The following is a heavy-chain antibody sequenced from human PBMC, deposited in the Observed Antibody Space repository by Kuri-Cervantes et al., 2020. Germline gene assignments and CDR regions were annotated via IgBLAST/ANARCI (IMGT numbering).Heavy chain of an antibody. Sequence: GESLKISCAASGFTFSSYGMNWVRQAPGKGLEWVSYISSGSSTIHYAEPVKGRFTISRDNAKSSLYLQMNSLRDEDTAVYYCAREPSLTTGSPLRYWGQGTQVTVSS. CDR3: AREPSLTTGSPLRY. V-gene: IGHV3-48*02. CDR1: GFTFSSYG. D-gene: IGHD3-9*01. CDR2: ISSGSSTI. J-gene: IGHJ4*02.